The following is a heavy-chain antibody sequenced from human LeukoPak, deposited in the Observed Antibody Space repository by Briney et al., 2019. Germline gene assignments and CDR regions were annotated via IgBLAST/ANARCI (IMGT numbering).Heavy chain of an antibody. Sequence: PSETLSLTCTVSGGSISSGSYYWSWIRQPAGKGLEWIGRIYTSGSTNYNPSLKSRVTVSIDTSKHQFSLKLSSVTAADTAVYYCARDWWYYNSGSYIYYGMDVWGQGTTVTVSS. CDR2: IYTSGST. J-gene: IGHJ6*02. CDR1: GGSISSGSYY. D-gene: IGHD3-10*01. CDR3: ARDWWYYNSGSYIYYGMDV. V-gene: IGHV4-61*02.